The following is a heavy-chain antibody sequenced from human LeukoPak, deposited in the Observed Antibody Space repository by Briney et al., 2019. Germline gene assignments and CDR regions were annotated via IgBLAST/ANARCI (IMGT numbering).Heavy chain of an antibody. CDR1: GGSVSSGSYY. CDR2: INHSGST. CDR3: ATNTRYFDWLPDY. Sequence: ETLSLTCTVSGGSVSSGSYYWSWIRQPPGKGLEWIGEINHSGSTNYNPSLKSRVTISVDTSKNQFSLKLTSVTAADTAVYYCATNTRYFDWLPDYWGQGTVVTVSS. D-gene: IGHD3-9*01. V-gene: IGHV4-61*01. J-gene: IGHJ4*02.